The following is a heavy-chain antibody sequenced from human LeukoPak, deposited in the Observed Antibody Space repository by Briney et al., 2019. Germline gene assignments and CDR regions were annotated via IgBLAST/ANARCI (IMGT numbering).Heavy chain of an antibody. D-gene: IGHD6-13*01. J-gene: IGHJ6*03. CDR1: GFTFSSYA. CDR2: ISSSGSPR. V-gene: IGHV3-48*04. Sequence: GGSLRLSCAASGFTFSSYAMTWVRQAPGKGLEWISYISSSGSPRYYADSVKGRFTISRDNAKNSLYLQMNSLRAEDTAVYFCARCSSSWPNYYYYFYMDVWGKGTTVTVSS. CDR3: ARCSSSWPNYYYYFYMDV.